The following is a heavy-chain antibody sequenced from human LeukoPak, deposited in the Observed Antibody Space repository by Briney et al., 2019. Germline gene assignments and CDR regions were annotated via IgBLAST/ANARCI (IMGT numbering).Heavy chain of an antibody. V-gene: IGHV3-23*01. CDR2: TSSSDAGT. D-gene: IGHD1-20*01. J-gene: IGHJ4*02. Sequence: PGGSLRLSCAASGFTFSSYAMSWVRQTPGKGLEWVAATSSSDAGTYHADSVRGRFTISRDNSKNTLYLQMNSLRAEDTAVYYCAKDRLTGTTQYWGQGTLVTVSS. CDR3: AKDRLTGTTQY. CDR1: GFTFSSYA.